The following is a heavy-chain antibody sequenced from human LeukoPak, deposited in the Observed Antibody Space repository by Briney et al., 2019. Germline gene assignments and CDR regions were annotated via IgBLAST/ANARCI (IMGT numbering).Heavy chain of an antibody. D-gene: IGHD6-6*01. CDR3: AKVLDSSRYWYFDL. CDR1: GFTFSSYA. J-gene: IGHJ2*01. CDR2: ISGSGAYT. V-gene: IGHV3-23*01. Sequence: PGGSLRLPCAASGFTFSSYAMTWVRQAPGKGLEWVSAISGSGAYTYHEDSVKGRFTISRDNSKNTLYLQMNSLRAEDTAVYYCAKVLDSSRYWYFDLWGRGTLVTVSS.